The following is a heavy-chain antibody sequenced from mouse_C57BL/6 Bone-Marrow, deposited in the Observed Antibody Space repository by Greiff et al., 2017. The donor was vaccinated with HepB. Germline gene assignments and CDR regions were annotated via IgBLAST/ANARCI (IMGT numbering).Heavy chain of an antibody. CDR2: TYPGNSDT. V-gene: IGHV1-5*01. CDR1: GYTFTSYW. J-gene: IGHJ3*01. D-gene: IGHD1-1*01. Sequence: EVQLQQSGTVLARPGASVKMSCKTSGYTFTSYWMHWVKQRPGQGLEWIGATYPGNSDTSYNQKFKGKAKLTAVTSASTAYMELSSLTNEDSAVYYCTIHYGSSYVWFAYWGQGTLVTVSA. CDR3: TIHYGSSYVWFAY.